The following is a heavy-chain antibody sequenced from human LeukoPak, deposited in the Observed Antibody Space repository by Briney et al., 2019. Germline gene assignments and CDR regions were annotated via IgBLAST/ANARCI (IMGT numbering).Heavy chain of an antibody. CDR1: GDSISSYY. Sequence: PSETLSLTCTVSGDSISSYYWSWIRRPPGKGLEWIGYIYYSGSTNYNPSLKSRVTISVDTSKNQFSLKLSSVTAADTAVYYCARGRAWYMDYWGQGTLVTVSS. CDR3: ARGRAWYMDY. CDR2: IYYSGST. J-gene: IGHJ4*02. V-gene: IGHV4-59*01. D-gene: IGHD6-19*01.